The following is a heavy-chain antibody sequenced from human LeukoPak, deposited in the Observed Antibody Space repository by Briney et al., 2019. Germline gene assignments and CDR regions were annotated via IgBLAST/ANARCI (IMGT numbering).Heavy chain of an antibody. CDR3: AKVLITTGTTNDY. J-gene: IGHJ4*02. Sequence: GGSLRLSCAASGFTFSSYSMNWVRQAPGKGPEWVAVISYDGSNKYYADSVKGRFTISRDNSKNTLYLQMNSLRAEDTAVYYCAKVLITTGTTNDYWGQGTLVTVSS. D-gene: IGHD1-1*01. CDR1: GFTFSSYS. V-gene: IGHV3-30*18. CDR2: ISYDGSNK.